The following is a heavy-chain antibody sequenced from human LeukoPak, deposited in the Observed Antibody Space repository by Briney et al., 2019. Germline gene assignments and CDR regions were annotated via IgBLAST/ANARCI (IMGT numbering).Heavy chain of an antibody. V-gene: IGHV1-46*01. D-gene: IGHD3-16*01. J-gene: IGHJ4*02. CDR1: GYTFTSYY. CDR3: ARDQYYDYVWGSYAY. CDR2: INPSSGST. Sequence: GASVKVSCKASGYTFTSYYMHWVRQAPGQGLEWMGIINPSSGSTSYAQKFQGRVTMTRDTSTSTVYMELSSLRSEDTAVYYCARDQYYDYVWGSYAYWGQGTLVTVSS.